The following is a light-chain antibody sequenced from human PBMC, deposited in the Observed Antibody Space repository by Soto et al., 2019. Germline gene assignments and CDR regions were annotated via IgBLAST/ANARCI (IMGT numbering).Light chain of an antibody. V-gene: IGKV1-12*01. J-gene: IGKJ5*01. Sequence: IRMTQSPSSVSASVGDRVTITCRASQGISNWLAWYQQKPGKAPKLLIYLASTLQSGVPSRFSGSGSGTDFTLTISSLQPDDFASYFCLQTDTIPFTFGQGTRLEI. CDR3: LQTDTIPFT. CDR1: QGISNW. CDR2: LAS.